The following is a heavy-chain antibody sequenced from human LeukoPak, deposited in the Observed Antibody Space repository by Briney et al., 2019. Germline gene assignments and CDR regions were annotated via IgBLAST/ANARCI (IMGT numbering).Heavy chain of an antibody. CDR2: ISGDGGST. V-gene: IGHV3-43*02. D-gene: IGHD6-19*01. CDR1: GFTFDDYA. Sequence: GGSLRLSCAASGFTFDDYAIHWVRQAPGKGLEWVSLISGDGGSTFYADSVRGRFTISRDNSKNSLYLQMSSLRSEDTALYFCARESDSSGWYDYWGQGTLVTVPS. J-gene: IGHJ4*02. CDR3: ARESDSSGWYDY.